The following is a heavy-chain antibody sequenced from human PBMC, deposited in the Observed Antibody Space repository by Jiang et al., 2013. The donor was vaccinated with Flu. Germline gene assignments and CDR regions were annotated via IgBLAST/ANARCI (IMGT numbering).Heavy chain of an antibody. CDR3: ARFGLETDY. V-gene: IGHV4-39*01. D-gene: IGHD1-1*01. CDR1: GGSISSSSYY. Sequence: LLKPSETLSLTCTVSGGSISSSSYYWGWIRQPPGKGLEWIGSIYYSGSTYYNPSLKSRVTISVDTSKNQFSLKLSSVTAADTAVYYCARFGLETDYWGQGTLVTVSS. J-gene: IGHJ4*02. CDR2: IYYSGST.